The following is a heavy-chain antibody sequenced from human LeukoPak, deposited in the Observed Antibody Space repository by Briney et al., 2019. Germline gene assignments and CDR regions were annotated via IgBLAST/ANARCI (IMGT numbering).Heavy chain of an antibody. CDR3: ARALEYCSGGSCTRGYNWFDP. V-gene: IGHV4-39*01. CDR2: IYYGGST. D-gene: IGHD2-15*01. J-gene: IGHJ5*02. CDR1: GGSISSSDYY. Sequence: PSETLSLTCTVSGGSISSSDYYWGWIRQPPGKGLEWIGSIYYGGSTYYNPSLKSRVTISVDTSMNQFSLKLSFVTTADTAVYYCARALEYCSGGSCTRGYNWFDPWGQGTLVTVPS.